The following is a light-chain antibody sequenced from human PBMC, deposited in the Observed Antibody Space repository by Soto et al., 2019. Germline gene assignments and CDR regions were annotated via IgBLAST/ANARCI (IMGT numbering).Light chain of an antibody. V-gene: IGKV3-20*01. Sequence: EIVLTQSPGTLSLSPGERATLSCRASQSVSSSYLAWYQQKPGQAPRLLIYGASSRATGIPERFSGSGSGTEFTLTISRLEPEDFAGYYCQQYSSSPPYTFGQGTKLEIK. CDR3: QQYSSSPPYT. J-gene: IGKJ2*01. CDR1: QSVSSSY. CDR2: GAS.